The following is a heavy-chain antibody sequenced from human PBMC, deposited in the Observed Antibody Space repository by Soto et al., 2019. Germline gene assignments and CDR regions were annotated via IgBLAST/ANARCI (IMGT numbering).Heavy chain of an antibody. Sequence: EVYLLESGGGLVQPGVSLRLSCAASAFTFSTYAMSWVRQAPGKGLEWVSRISASGDTTNYADSVKGRFTISRDNSENTVYLQMNSLRAEDTAVYYCAKGGWKGDYFAFWGQGPLVTVSS. CDR1: AFTFSTYA. CDR2: ISASGDTT. V-gene: IGHV3-23*01. D-gene: IGHD1-1*01. CDR3: AKGGWKGDYFAF. J-gene: IGHJ4*02.